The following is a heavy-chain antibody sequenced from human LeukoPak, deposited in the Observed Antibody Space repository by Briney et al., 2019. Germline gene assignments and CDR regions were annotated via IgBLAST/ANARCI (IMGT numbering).Heavy chain of an antibody. D-gene: IGHD3-10*01. CDR2: IIPILGIA. Sequence: SVKVSCKASGGTFSSYAISWVRQAPGQGLEWMGRIIPILGIANYAQKFQGRVTITADKSTSTAYMELSSLRSEDTAVYYCARALLWFGEPSHIDYWGQGTLVTASS. CDR1: GGTFSSYA. CDR3: ARALLWFGEPSHIDY. J-gene: IGHJ4*02. V-gene: IGHV1-69*04.